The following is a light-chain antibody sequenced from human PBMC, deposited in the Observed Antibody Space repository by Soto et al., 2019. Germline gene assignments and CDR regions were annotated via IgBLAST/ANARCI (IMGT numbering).Light chain of an antibody. CDR1: QSIGSW. J-gene: IGKJ1*01. Sequence: DIQMTQSPSTLSASVGDRVTITCRASQSIGSWLAWYQQKPGKAPNLLIYKASSLESGVPSRFSGSGSGTEFTVTISSLQPEDFATYYCKQFNSYPWTFGQGTKVDIK. CDR3: KQFNSYPWT. V-gene: IGKV1-5*03. CDR2: KAS.